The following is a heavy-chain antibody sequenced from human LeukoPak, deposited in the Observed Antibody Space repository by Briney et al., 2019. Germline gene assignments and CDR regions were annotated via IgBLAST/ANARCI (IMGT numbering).Heavy chain of an antibody. V-gene: IGHV3-23*01. Sequence: PGGSLSLSCAASGFTFSSYAMSWVRQAPGKGLEWVSAISGSGGSTYYADSVKGRFTISRDNSKNTLYLQMNSLRAEDTAVYYCAKGRFLEWLLTFDYWGQGTLVTVSS. CDR1: GFTFSSYA. CDR2: ISGSGGST. J-gene: IGHJ4*02. CDR3: AKGRFLEWLLTFDY. D-gene: IGHD3-3*01.